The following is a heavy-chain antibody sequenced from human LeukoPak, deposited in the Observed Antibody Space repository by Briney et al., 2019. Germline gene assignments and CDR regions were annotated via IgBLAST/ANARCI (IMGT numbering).Heavy chain of an antibody. J-gene: IGHJ3*02. Sequence: PSETLSLTCTVSGGSISSSYWNWIRQPPGKGLEWIGFIYYSGTTNYNPSLKSRVTLSVDTSKNQFSLKLSSVTAADTAVYYCARPSDGDYEDAFDIWGQGTMVTVSS. V-gene: IGHV4-59*08. D-gene: IGHD4-17*01. CDR3: ARPSDGDYEDAFDI. CDR2: IYYSGTT. CDR1: GGSISSSY.